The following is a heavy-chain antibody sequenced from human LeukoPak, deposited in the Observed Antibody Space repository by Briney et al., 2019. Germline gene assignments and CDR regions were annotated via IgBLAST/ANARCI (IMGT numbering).Heavy chain of an antibody. CDR2: ISGSGGST. J-gene: IGHJ6*02. CDR1: GFTFSSYA. D-gene: IGHD2-21*01. CDR3: AKDLLVTLQGYYYYGMDV. Sequence: GGSLRLSCAASGFTFSSYAMSWVRQAPGKGLEWVSAISGSGGSTYYADSVKGRFTISRDNSKNTLYLQMNSLRAEDTAVYYCAKDLLVTLQGYYYYGMDVWGQGTTVTVSS. V-gene: IGHV3-23*01.